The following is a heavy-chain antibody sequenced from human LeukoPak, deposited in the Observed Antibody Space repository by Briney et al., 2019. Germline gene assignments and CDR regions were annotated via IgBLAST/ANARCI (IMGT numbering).Heavy chain of an antibody. CDR3: ARGASRADY. CDR1: GFTFRSYN. V-gene: IGHV3-21*01. Sequence: GGSLRLSCAASGFTFRSYNMNWVRQAPGKRPEWVSSISSSSSYVYYADSVKGRFTISRDNAKNSLYLQMNSLRAEDTALYYCARGASRADYWGQGTLVTVSS. J-gene: IGHJ4*02. CDR2: ISSSSSYV.